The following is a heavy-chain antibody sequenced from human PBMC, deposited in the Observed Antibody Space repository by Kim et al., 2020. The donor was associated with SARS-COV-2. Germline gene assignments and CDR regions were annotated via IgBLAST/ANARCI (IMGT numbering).Heavy chain of an antibody. Sequence: ASVKVSCKASGYTFTTYGFSWMRQAPGQGLEWMGWISTYNGNTRYAQKFQDRVTMTTDTSTSTAYMEMRSLRSDDTAVYYCARGANSGRTTSDYWGQGTL. J-gene: IGHJ4*02. V-gene: IGHV1-18*01. D-gene: IGHD1-26*01. CDR1: GYTFTTYG. CDR2: ISTYNGNT. CDR3: ARGANSGRTTSDY.